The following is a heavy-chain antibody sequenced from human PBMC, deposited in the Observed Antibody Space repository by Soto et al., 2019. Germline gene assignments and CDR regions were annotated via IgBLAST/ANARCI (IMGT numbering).Heavy chain of an antibody. CDR2: ITSRGDST. CDR3: AKDSQYYDFWSGYHFDP. D-gene: IGHD3-3*01. J-gene: IGHJ5*02. CDR1: GFTFSSYA. V-gene: IGHV3-23*01. Sequence: GGSLRLSCAASGFTFSSYAMNWVRQAPGKGLEWASAITSRGDSTYYADSVKGRFTISRDNSKNTLYLQMNSLRAEDTAVYYCAKDSQYYDFWSGYHFDPWGQGTLVTVSS.